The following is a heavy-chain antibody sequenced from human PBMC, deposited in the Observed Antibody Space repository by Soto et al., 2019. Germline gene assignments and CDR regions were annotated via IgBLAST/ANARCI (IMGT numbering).Heavy chain of an antibody. CDR2: ISSNGGST. Sequence: GGSLRLSCSASGFTFSSYAMHWVRQAPGKGLEYVSAISSNGGSTYYADSVKGRFTISRDNSKNTLYLQMNSLRAEDTAVYYCAKEDIVVVVAATQYYFDYWGQGNLVTVSS. J-gene: IGHJ4*02. CDR3: AKEDIVVVVAATQYYFDY. D-gene: IGHD2-15*01. V-gene: IGHV3-64*04. CDR1: GFTFSSYA.